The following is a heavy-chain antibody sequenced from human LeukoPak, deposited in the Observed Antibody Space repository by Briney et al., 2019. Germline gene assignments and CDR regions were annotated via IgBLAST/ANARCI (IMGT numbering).Heavy chain of an antibody. V-gene: IGHV4-59*11. D-gene: IGHD6-19*01. CDR1: GDDMTTHY. Sequence: SETLSLTCSVSGDDMTTHYWSWIRQPPGKGLEWIGYVYNTGSTTYNPSLRSRVTISVDTSKNQFSLKLSSVTAADTAVYYCAREVGSSGWYYFDYWGQGTLVTVSS. CDR2: VYNTGST. CDR3: AREVGSSGWYYFDY. J-gene: IGHJ4*02.